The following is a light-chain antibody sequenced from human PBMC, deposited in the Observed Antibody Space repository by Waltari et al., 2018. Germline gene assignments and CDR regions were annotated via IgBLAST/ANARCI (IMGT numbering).Light chain of an antibody. V-gene: IGLV3-19*01. J-gene: IGLJ2*01. Sequence: SSGLTQDPTVSVALGQTVRTTCQGDSPSRYYPSWYPQRPGQAPILVLYGQNSRPSGIPDRFSGSISGNTASLTITGAQAEDEADYYCHSRDSSSTRFFGGGTRLTV. CDR2: GQN. CDR3: HSRDSSSTRF. CDR1: SPSRYY.